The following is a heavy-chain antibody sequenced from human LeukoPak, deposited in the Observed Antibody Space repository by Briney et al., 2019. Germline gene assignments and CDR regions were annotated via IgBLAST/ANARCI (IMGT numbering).Heavy chain of an antibody. CDR1: GYTFTSYA. CDR2: INTNTGNP. CDR3: ARDGSSWYPHFFDY. V-gene: IGHV7-4-1*02. Sequence: ASVKVSCKASGYTFTSYAMNWVRQAPGQGLEWMGWINTNTGNPTYAQGFTGRFVFSLDTSVSTAYLQISSLKAEDTAVYYCARDGSSWYPHFFDYWGQGTLVTVSP. J-gene: IGHJ4*02. D-gene: IGHD6-13*01.